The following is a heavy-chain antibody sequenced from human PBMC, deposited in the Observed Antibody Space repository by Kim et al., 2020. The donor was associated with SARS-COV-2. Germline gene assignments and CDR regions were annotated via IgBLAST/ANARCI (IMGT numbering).Heavy chain of an antibody. V-gene: IGHV3-23*01. D-gene: IGHD7-27*01. J-gene: IGHJ2*01. Sequence: VKGRFTISRDNSKNTLYLQMNSLRAKDTAVYYCAKRVRSWGSTSHWYFDLWGRGTLVTVSS. CDR3: AKRVRSWGSTSHWYFDL.